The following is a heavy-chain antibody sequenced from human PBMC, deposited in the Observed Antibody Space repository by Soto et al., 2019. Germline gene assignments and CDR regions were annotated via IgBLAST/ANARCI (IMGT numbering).Heavy chain of an antibody. Sequence: GGSLRLSCAASGFTFSSYAMSWVRQAPGKGLEWVSAISGSGGSTYYADSVKGRFTISRDNSKNTLYLQMNSLRADDTAVYYCAKEVAAAGTYNWFEPWGQGTLVTVSS. CDR1: GFTFSSYA. J-gene: IGHJ5*02. V-gene: IGHV3-23*01. D-gene: IGHD6-13*01. CDR3: AKEVAAAGTYNWFEP. CDR2: ISGSGGST.